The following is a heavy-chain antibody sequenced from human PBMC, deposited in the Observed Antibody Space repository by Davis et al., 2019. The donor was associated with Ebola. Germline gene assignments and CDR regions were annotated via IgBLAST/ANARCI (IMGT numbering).Heavy chain of an antibody. D-gene: IGHD3-10*01. CDR2: TYSRSKWYN. J-gene: IGHJ6*02. CDR3: ARAGRYYYYGMDV. CDR1: GDSLSRHSAA. Sequence: SQTLSLTCAISGDSLSRHSAAWTSLRQSPSRGLEWLGRTYSRSKWYNDYAVSVKSRITINPDTSKNQFSLQLNSVTPEDTAVYYCARAGRYYYYGMDVWGQGTTVTVSS. V-gene: IGHV6-1*01.